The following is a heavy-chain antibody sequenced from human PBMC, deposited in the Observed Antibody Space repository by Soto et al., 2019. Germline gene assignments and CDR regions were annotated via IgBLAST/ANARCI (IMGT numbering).Heavy chain of an antibody. CDR3: ARDGGWLLDY. J-gene: IGHJ4*02. Sequence: EVQLVESGGGLVQPGGSLRLSCAASGFTFSSYSMNWVRQAPGKGLERVSYISSSSSTIYYADSVKGRFTISRDNAKNSLYRQMNSLRDEDTAVYYCARDGGWLLDYWGQGTLVTVSS. D-gene: IGHD5-12*01. CDR1: GFTFSSYS. CDR2: ISSSSSTI. V-gene: IGHV3-48*02.